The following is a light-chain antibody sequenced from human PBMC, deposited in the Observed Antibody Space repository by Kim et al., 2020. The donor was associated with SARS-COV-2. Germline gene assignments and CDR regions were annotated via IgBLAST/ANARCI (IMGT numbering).Light chain of an antibody. Sequence: DFHMTQSPSSLSASVGDSVTITCRASQDISNYLAGYQQKPGKSPKLLIYAASTFRSGVPSRFSGSGSGTDFTLTSSSLQPEDVATYYCQKYNSAPWTFGQGTKVDIK. CDR3: QKYNSAPWT. J-gene: IGKJ1*01. CDR2: AAS. V-gene: IGKV1-27*01. CDR1: QDISNY.